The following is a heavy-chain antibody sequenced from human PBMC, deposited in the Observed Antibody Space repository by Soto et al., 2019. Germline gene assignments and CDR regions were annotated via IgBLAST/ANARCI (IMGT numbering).Heavy chain of an antibody. CDR3: ARSVFP. Sequence: QVQLQESGPGLVKPSQTLSLTCTVSGDSITSCGYYWSWIRQPPGKGLEWIGYIYYSGLTYYNPSLQGRVTISVDTSTNQFSLKLSSVTAADTAVYYCARSVFPWGQATLVTVSS. J-gene: IGHJ5*02. V-gene: IGHV4-31*03. CDR2: IYYSGLT. CDR1: GDSITSCGYY.